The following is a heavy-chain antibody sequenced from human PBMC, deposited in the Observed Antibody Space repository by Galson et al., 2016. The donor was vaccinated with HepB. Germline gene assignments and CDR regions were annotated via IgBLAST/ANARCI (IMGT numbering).Heavy chain of an antibody. D-gene: IGHD1-26*01. V-gene: IGHV2-5*02. Sequence: PALVKPTQTLTLTCSFSGFSLATSGLGVGWIRQTPGKALEWLALVYWDDDKRYTASLKTRLSITKDTSTNPVVLTLTDVNPDDTGRNYCARRREGGPSNWFDPWGQGILVTVSS. CDR3: ARRREGGPSNWFDP. J-gene: IGHJ5*02. CDR2: VYWDDDK. CDR1: GFSLATSGLG.